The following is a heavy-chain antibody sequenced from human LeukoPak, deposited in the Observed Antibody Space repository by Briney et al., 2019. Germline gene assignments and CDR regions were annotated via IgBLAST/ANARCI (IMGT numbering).Heavy chain of an antibody. V-gene: IGHV1-2*02. D-gene: IGHD3-10*01. CDR2: INPNSGGT. J-gene: IGHJ6*03. Sequence: GSLRLSCAASGYTFTGYYMHWVRQAPGQGLEWMGGINPNSGGTNYAQKFQGRVTMTRDTSISTAYMELSRLRSDDTAVYYCARGGVRGVILSYYYYYMDVWGKGTTVTISS. CDR1: GYTFTGYY. CDR3: ARGGVRGVILSYYYYYMDV.